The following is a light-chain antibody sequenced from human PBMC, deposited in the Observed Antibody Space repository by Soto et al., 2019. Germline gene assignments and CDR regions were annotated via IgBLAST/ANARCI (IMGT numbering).Light chain of an antibody. Sequence: QSVLTQPASVSGSPGQSITISCTGTSSAVGGYDSDSWYQQHPGKAPKLMIYDVSNRPSGVSNRFSGSKSGNTASLTISGLQAEDEADYYCSSYTTTSTLFGGGTKVTVL. CDR1: SSAVGGYDS. J-gene: IGLJ2*01. CDR2: DVS. V-gene: IGLV2-14*01. CDR3: SSYTTTSTL.